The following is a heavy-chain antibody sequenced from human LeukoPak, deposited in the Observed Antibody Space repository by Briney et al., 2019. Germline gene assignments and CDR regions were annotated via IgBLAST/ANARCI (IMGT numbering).Heavy chain of an antibody. V-gene: IGHV4-4*07. D-gene: IGHD4-23*01. J-gene: IGHJ3*02. CDR2: IYTSGST. Sequence: SETLSLTCTVSDGSISGYYWSWIRQPAGKGLEWIVRIYTSGSTNYNPSLKSRVTMSVDTSKNHFSLQLSSVTAADTAVYYCARGPQDYGGHSDYNDGFDIWGQGTMVTVSS. CDR3: ARGPQDYGGHSDYNDGFDI. CDR1: DGSISGYY.